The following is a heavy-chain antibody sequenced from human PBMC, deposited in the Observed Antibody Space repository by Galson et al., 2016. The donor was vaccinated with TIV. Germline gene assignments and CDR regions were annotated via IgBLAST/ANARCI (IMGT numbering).Heavy chain of an antibody. Sequence: SVKVSCKASGYILASHVMHWVRQAPGQRPEWMGWINVGNGDRKYSQRLQGRVTLSGDTSANTALMELSSLRFEDTATYYCARDRGGSGDFDYWGQGTLVTVSS. CDR2: INVGNGDR. CDR1: GYILASHV. D-gene: IGHD3-16*01. J-gene: IGHJ4*02. V-gene: IGHV1-3*01. CDR3: ARDRGGSGDFDY.